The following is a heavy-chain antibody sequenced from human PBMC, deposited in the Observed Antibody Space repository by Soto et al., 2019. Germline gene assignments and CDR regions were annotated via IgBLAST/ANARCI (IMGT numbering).Heavy chain of an antibody. V-gene: IGHV3-20*04. J-gene: IGHJ4*02. Sequence: PGGSLRLSCAASGFTFDDYAMHWVRQTPGKGLEWVSGINWNGGSTGYADSVKGRFTISRDNAKNSLYLQMNSLRAEDTALYYCARGAVGIAVAADPYYFDYWGQGTLVTVSS. CDR1: GFTFDDYA. CDR2: INWNGGST. CDR3: ARGAVGIAVAADPYYFDY. D-gene: IGHD6-19*01.